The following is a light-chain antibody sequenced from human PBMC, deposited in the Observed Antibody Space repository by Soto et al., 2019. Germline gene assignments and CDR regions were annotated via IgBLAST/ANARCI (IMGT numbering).Light chain of an antibody. V-gene: IGLV1-44*01. J-gene: IGLJ3*02. Sequence: HSVLTQPPSASGTPGQRVTISCSGSSSNIGTNTVNWYQQLPGTAPKLLIYDNNQRPSGVPDRFSGSKSGTSASLAISGLQSEDEADYYCAAWDDSLNGLWVFGGGTKVTVL. CDR1: SSNIGTNT. CDR3: AAWDDSLNGLWV. CDR2: DNN.